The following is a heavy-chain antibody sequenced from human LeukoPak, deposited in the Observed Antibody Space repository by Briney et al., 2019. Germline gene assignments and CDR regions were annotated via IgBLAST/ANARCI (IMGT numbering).Heavy chain of an antibody. Sequence: GGSLRLSCVASGFTFRSFQVNWVRQAPGQGLEWVSYISSSGGTIPYADSVKGRSTTSKENAKNSVNLQMDSRGAADTAVYYWARGDFNYVVDVWGQGTTVIV. J-gene: IGHJ6*02. CDR3: ARGDFNYVVDV. CDR1: GFTFRSFQ. CDR2: ISSSGGTI. D-gene: IGHD3-16*01. V-gene: IGHV3-48*03.